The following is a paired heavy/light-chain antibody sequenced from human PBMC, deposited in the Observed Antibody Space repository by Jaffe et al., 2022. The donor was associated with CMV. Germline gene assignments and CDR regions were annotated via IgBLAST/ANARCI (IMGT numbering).Heavy chain of an antibody. D-gene: IGHD3-3*01. V-gene: IGHV3-53*02. CDR1: GFPVSSNY. Sequence: EVQVVETGGGLIQPGGSLRLSCAASGFPVSSNYMKWVRQAPGKGLEWVSVIYSAGGTYYADSVKGRFTIYRDYSKNIVYLQMNSLRAEDTGVYFCASGSGSRRFDIWGQGTMVTVSS. CDR3: ASGSGSRRFDI. CDR2: IYSAGGT. J-gene: IGHJ3*02.
Light chain of an antibody. J-gene: IGKJ4*01. V-gene: IGKV1-27*01. CDR1: QGITDF. CDR2: GAS. Sequence: DIQMTQSPSSLSASVGDRVTITCRASQGITDFLAWFQQKPGKVPKLLIYGASTLQSGVPSRFSGSGSGTDFTLTISSLQPEDVATYYCQKYNSAPLTFGGGTKVEIK. CDR3: QKYNSAPLT.